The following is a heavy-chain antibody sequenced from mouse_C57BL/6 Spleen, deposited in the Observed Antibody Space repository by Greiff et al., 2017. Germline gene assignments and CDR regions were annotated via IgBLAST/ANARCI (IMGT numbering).Heavy chain of an antibody. CDR1: GYTFTSYW. D-gene: IGHD1-1*01. V-gene: IGHV1-69*01. CDR2: IDPSDSYT. Sequence: QVQLQQPGAELVMPGASVKLSCKASGYTFTSYWMHWVKQRPGQGLEWIGEIDPSDSYTNYNQKFKGKSTLTVDKSSSTAYMQLSSLTSEDSAVYYCARVGYYGSSNSDYWGQGTTLTVSS. CDR3: ARVGYYGSSNSDY. J-gene: IGHJ2*01.